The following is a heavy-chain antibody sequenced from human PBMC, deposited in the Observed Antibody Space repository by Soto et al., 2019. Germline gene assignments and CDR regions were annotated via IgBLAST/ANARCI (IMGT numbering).Heavy chain of an antibody. J-gene: IGHJ4*02. CDR2: INNSCSTI. CDR1: GFTFSSYE. CDR3: ARDLGSRSGLDY. D-gene: IGHD6-6*01. V-gene: IGHV3-48*03. Sequence: EVQLVESGGGLVQPGGSLRLSCAASGFTFSSYEMNWVRQAPGKGLEWVSYINNSCSTIYYADSVKGRFTLSRDNAKNSLYLQMKSLRAADTAVYYFARDLGSRSGLDYWGPGTLATVS.